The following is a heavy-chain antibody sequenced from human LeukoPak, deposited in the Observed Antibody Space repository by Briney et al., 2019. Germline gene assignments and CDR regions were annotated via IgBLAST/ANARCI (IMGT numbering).Heavy chain of an antibody. D-gene: IGHD3-22*01. CDR3: ARDPYYYDSSGLGDY. Sequence: GASVKVSCKASGGTFSSYTISWVRQAPGQRLEWMGWINPNSGGTNYAQKFQGRVTMTRDTSISTAYMELSRLRSDDTAVYYCARDPYYYDSSGLGDYWGQGTLVTVSS. V-gene: IGHV1-2*02. CDR2: INPNSGGT. J-gene: IGHJ4*02. CDR1: GGTFSSYT.